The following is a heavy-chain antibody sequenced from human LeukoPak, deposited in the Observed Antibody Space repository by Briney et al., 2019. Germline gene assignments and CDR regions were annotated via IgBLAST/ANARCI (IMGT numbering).Heavy chain of an antibody. Sequence: SETLSPTCTVAGDSISNDYCSWIRQPPKNGLKWSGYIYHSGTTKYNPSLKSRVTISLDTSKHQFSLKLSSVTAADTAMYYCARGGDTSSWYAWFDPWGQGTLVTVSS. CDR1: GDSISNDY. CDR2: IYHSGTT. D-gene: IGHD6-13*01. J-gene: IGHJ5*02. CDR3: ARGGDTSSWYAWFDP. V-gene: IGHV4-59*01.